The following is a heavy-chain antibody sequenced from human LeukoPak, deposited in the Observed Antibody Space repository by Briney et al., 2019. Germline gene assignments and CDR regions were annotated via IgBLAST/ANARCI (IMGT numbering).Heavy chain of an antibody. V-gene: IGHV3-23*01. D-gene: IGHD6-19*01. J-gene: IGHJ4*02. CDR3: AKSSSGWYNFDY. Sequence: PGGPLRLSCAASGFTFSSYAMSWVRQAPGKGLEWVSAISGNGGSTYNADSVRGRFTISRDNSKSTLYVQMNSLRAEDTAVYYCAKSSSGWYNFDYWGQGTLVTVSS. CDR1: GFTFSSYA. CDR2: ISGNGGST.